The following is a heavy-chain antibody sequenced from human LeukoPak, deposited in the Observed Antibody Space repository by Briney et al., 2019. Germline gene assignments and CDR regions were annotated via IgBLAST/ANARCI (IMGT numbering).Heavy chain of an antibody. V-gene: IGHV4-39*01. D-gene: IGHD4-23*01. Sequence: SETLSLTCTVSGGSISSSSYYWGWIRQPPGTGLEWIGSIYYSGSTYYNPSLKSRVTISVDTSKNQFSLKLSSVTAADTAVYYCASLDGGPSGWGDYWGQGTLVTVSS. CDR1: GGSISSSSYY. CDR3: ASLDGGPSGWGDY. J-gene: IGHJ4*02. CDR2: IYYSGST.